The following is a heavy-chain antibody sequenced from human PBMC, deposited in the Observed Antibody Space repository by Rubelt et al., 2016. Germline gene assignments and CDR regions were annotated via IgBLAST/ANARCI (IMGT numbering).Heavy chain of an antibody. CDR2: ITLYNGNP. Sequence: QVQLGQSEAEVKKPGASVKVSCKASGYTFTYCSLHWLQQAPGQGLERMRWITLYNGNPNYAKKFQGRVNITRDRALRTAYIELRSLRSEDSAVYYWARSGSIAGDWGQGTLVTVSS. CDR1: GYTFTYCS. J-gene: IGHJ4*02. V-gene: IGHV1-68*02. CDR3: ARSGSIAGD. D-gene: IGHD6-6*01.